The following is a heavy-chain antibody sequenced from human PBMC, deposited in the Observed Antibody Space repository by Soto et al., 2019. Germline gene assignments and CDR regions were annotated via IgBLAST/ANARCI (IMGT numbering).Heavy chain of an antibody. CDR2: VSAKNGNT. D-gene: IGHD2-21*01. CDR1: GYTFTTYV. CDR3: ARHHRDVYYHYFGMDV. V-gene: IGHV1-18*01. J-gene: IGHJ6*02. Sequence: QVQLVQSGAEVKKPGASVKISCKASGYTFTTYVLNWVRQAPGQGLEWVGWVSAKNGNTNYAQKLQGRVSMTTDTSTTTAYMELRSLRSDDTAVYYCARHHRDVYYHYFGMDVWGQGTTVIVSS.